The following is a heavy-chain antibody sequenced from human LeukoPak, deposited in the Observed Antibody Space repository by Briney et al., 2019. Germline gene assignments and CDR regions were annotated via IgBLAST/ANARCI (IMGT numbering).Heavy chain of an antibody. CDR3: AKDRSSGWPQDFDY. V-gene: IGHV3-23*01. J-gene: IGHJ4*02. D-gene: IGHD6-19*01. CDR2: ISGSGGSI. CDR1: GFTFSSYA. Sequence: PGGSLRLSCAASGFTFSSYAMSWVRQAPGKGLEWVSAISGSGGSIYYADSVKGRFTISRGNSKNTLYLQMNSLRAEDTAVYYCAKDRSSGWPQDFDYWGQGTLVTVSS.